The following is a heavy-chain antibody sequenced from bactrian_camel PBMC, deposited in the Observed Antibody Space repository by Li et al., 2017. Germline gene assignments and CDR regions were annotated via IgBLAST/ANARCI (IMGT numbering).Heavy chain of an antibody. D-gene: IGHD1*01. CDR2: IDSERSNT. Sequence: VQLVESGGGSVQAGGSLRLSCAASGFTFSSSDMSWVRQAPGKGLEWVSSIDSERSNTYYADSVKGRFTISRDNAKNTVWLQMNSLRSEDTALYYCATRDGGAYNYWGRGPRSPSP. CDR1: GFTFSSSD. CDR3: ATRDGGAYNY. J-gene: IGHJ4*01. V-gene: IGHV3-2*01.